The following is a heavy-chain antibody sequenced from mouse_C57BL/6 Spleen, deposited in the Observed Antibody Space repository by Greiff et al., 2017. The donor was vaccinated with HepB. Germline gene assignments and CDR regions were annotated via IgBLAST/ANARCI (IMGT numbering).Heavy chain of an antibody. CDR3: ARRFGAMDY. J-gene: IGHJ4*01. CDR1: GYTFTSYG. Sequence: VKVVESGAELARPGASVKLPCKASGYTFTSYGISWVKQRTGQGLEWIGEIYPRSGNTYYNEKFKGKATLTADKSSSTAYMELRSLTSEDSAVYFCARRFGAMDYWGQGTSVTVSS. V-gene: IGHV1-81*01. CDR2: IYPRSGNT.